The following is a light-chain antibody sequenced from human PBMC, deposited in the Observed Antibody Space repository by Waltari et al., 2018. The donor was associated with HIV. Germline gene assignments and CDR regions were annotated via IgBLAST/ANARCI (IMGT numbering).Light chain of an antibody. J-gene: IGKJ3*01. Sequence: EIVMTQSPATLSASPGERDTLSCRASQNIKNNLAWYQQKPGQAPRLLIHGASTTDTGISARFSGSGSGTEFSLTIGSLQSEDFAVYYCQQYHNWPFTFGPGTRVEMK. V-gene: IGKV3-15*01. CDR1: QNIKNN. CDR3: QQYHNWPFT. CDR2: GAS.